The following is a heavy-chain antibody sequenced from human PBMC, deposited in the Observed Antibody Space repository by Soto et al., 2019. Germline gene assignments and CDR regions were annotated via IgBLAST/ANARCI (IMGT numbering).Heavy chain of an antibody. CDR1: GYTFTSYD. D-gene: IGHD7-27*01. J-gene: IGHJ4*02. CDR3: ARAPRNWGFDF. V-gene: IGHV1-8*01. Sequence: QVQLVQGAEVKKPGASVKVSCKASGYTFTSYDFNWVRQATGQGPEWLGWMNPVSGDTGYSQKFQGRVTMNSDTSISTAYMELSSLRSEDTAVYYCARAPRNWGFDFWGQGTQVTVSS. CDR2: MNPVSGDT.